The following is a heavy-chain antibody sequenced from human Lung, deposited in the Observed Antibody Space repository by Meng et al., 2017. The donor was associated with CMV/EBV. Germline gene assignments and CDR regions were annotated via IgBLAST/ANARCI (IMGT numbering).Heavy chain of an antibody. Sequence: GGSLRLXCAASGFTFSSYVMTWVRQAPGKGLEWVSSISGSDSSTNYADSVKGRFTISRDNSKNTLYVQMNSLTAEDTAVYYCAKGTGAAIYYFDYWGQGTXVNGAS. CDR1: GFTFSSYV. D-gene: IGHD3-9*01. J-gene: IGHJ4*02. CDR2: ISGSDSST. CDR3: AKGTGAAIYYFDY. V-gene: IGHV3-23*01.